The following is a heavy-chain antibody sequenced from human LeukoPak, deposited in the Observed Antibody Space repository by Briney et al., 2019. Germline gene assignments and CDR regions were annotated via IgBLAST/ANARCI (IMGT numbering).Heavy chain of an antibody. D-gene: IGHD2-2*01. J-gene: IGHJ4*02. V-gene: IGHV1-69*13. CDR1: GGTFSSYA. CDR3: ARGTPIVVVPAARWIFDY. Sequence: GASVKVSCKASGGTFSSYAISWVRQDPGQGLEWMGGIIPIFGTANYAQKFQGRVTITADESKSTAYMELSSLRSEDTAVYYCARGTPIVVVPAARWIFDYWGQGTLVTVSS. CDR2: IIPIFGTA.